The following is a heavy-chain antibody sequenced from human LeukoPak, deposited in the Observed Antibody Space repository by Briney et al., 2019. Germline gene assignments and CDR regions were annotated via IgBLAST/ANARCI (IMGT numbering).Heavy chain of an antibody. D-gene: IGHD4-23*01. Sequence: GGSLRLSCAASGFIFSTYFMTWVRQAPGKGLQWVSSISSSSSSIYFADSVKGRFTISRDNAKNSLYLQMNSLRAEDTAVYFCARVRWYSFDSWGQGTPVTVSS. CDR2: ISSSSSSI. V-gene: IGHV3-21*01. J-gene: IGHJ4*02. CDR3: ARVRWYSFDS. CDR1: GFIFSTYF.